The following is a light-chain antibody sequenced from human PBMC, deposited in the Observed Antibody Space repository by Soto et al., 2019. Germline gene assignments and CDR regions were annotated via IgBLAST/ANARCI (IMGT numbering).Light chain of an antibody. CDR2: AAS. CDR3: QQSFTITKT. Sequence: DIQMTQSPSSLSASVGNTLTITGRASQTITYYVNWYQQKPGGAPKPLIYAASNLQSGVPSRFSGSVSGTDFTITISSLKTEDGATYYCQQSFTITKTFGQGTKVDIK. V-gene: IGKV1-39*01. J-gene: IGKJ2*01. CDR1: QTITYY.